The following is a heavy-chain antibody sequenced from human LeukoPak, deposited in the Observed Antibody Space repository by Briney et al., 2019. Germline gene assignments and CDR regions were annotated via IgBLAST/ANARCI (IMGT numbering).Heavy chain of an antibody. J-gene: IGHJ4*02. CDR2: SGSGGST. V-gene: IGHV3-23*01. Sequence: GGSLRLSCAASGFTFSNYGMSWVRQAPGKGLEWVSASGSGGSTYYADSEKGRFTISRDNSKNTLYLQMNSLRAEDTAVYYCAKDGTGCGGDCYSDYWGQGTLLTVSS. CDR3: AKDGTGCGGDCYSDY. D-gene: IGHD2-21*02. CDR1: GFTFSNYG.